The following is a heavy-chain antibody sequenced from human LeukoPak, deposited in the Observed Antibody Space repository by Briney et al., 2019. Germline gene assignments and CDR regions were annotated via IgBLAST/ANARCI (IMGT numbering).Heavy chain of an antibody. CDR2: ISPSGST. CDR1: GGSFSAYY. J-gene: IGHJ1*01. V-gene: IGHV4-34*01. D-gene: IGHD3-22*01. Sequence: SETLTLTCAVYGGSFSAYYWSWIRQPPGKGLEWIGEISPSGSTNNYNPSLKSRVTISVDTSKNQFSLQLRSVTAADTAVYYCASLELPHYYDSSGYYEYFQHWGQGTLVTVSS. CDR3: ASLELPHYYDSSGYYEYFQH.